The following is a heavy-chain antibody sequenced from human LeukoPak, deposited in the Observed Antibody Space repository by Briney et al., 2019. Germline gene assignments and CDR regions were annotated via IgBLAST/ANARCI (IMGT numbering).Heavy chain of an antibody. CDR2: ISSSGKA. D-gene: IGHD1-26*01. Sequence: SETLSLTCAVSGGSITTTDFDWAWIRQPPGQGFEWIATISSSGKAYYYPSLMSRVTISVDTSRNQFSLDVTSVTAADTGLFYCARFKGGTGFDYWGRGILVIVS. J-gene: IGHJ4*02. V-gene: IGHV4-39*01. CDR1: GGSITTTDFD. CDR3: ARFKGGTGFDY.